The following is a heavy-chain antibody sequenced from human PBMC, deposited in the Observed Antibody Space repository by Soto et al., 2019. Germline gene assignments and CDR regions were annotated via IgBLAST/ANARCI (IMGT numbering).Heavy chain of an antibody. CDR3: ARGHKNLAYCGGDCTPGY. V-gene: IGHV3-21*01. J-gene: IGHJ4*02. Sequence: GGSLRLSCAASGFTFSSYSMNWVRQAPGKGLEWVSSISSSSSYIYYADSVKGRFTISRDNAKNSLYLQMNSLRAEDTAVYYCARGHKNLAYCGGDCTPGYWGQGTLVTVYS. CDR2: ISSSSSYI. CDR1: GFTFSSYS. D-gene: IGHD2-21*02.